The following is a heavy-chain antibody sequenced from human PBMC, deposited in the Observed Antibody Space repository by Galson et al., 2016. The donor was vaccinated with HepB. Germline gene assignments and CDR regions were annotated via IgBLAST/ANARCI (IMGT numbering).Heavy chain of an antibody. CDR3: ARDNDYYYGMDV. Sequence: SLRLSCAASGFSFTSYSLNWVRQAPGKGLEWVSFISGSSGTIFYADSVKGRFTISRDNAKNLLYLQMSSLRDEDTAVYYCARDNDYYYGMDVWGQGTTVTVSS. CDR1: GFSFTSYS. V-gene: IGHV3-48*02. J-gene: IGHJ6*02. CDR2: ISGSSGTI.